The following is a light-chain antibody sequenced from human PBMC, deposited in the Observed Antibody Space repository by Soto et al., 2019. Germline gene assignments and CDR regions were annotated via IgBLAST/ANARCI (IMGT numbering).Light chain of an antibody. Sequence: SYELTQPLSVSVALGQTARITCGGNNIGFKNVHWYQQKPGQAPVLVIYRNTNRPSEIPDRLSGSNSGNTATLTISRAQAGDEADYYCQVWDSSTSDVVFGGGTKVTVL. CDR2: RNT. CDR3: QVWDSSTSDVV. J-gene: IGLJ2*01. V-gene: IGLV3-9*01. CDR1: NIGFKN.